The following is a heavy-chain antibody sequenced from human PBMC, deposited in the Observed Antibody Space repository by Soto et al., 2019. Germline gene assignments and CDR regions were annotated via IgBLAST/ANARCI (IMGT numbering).Heavy chain of an antibody. D-gene: IGHD5-18*01. CDR3: ARGAADTAMVDS. CDR2: IFYSGST. V-gene: IGHV4-59*01. CDR1: GGSIRSYY. Sequence: SETLSLTCTVSGGSIRSYYWTWIRQPPGKGLEWLGYIFYSGSTFYNPSLKSRVTISIHTSKSQFSLQLTSVTAADTAVYYCARGAADTAMVDSWGQGTLVTV. J-gene: IGHJ4*02.